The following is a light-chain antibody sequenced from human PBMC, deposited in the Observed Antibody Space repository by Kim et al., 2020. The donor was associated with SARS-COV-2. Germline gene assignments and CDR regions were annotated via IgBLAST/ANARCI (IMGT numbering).Light chain of an antibody. CDR3: QQFNNLVT. V-gene: IGKV1D-13*01. CDR1: RGISSA. J-gene: IGKJ4*01. CDR2: DAS. Sequence: IQLTQSPSSLPASVGDRVIITCRASRGISSALAWYQQKPGKAPKLLIYDASNLESGVPSRFSGSGSGTDFTLTISSLQPEDFATYYCQQFNNLVTFGGGTKVDIK.